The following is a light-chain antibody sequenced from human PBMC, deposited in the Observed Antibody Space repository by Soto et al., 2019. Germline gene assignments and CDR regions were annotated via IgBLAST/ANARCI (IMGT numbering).Light chain of an antibody. CDR1: SSDVGSYNY. Sequence: QSALTQPASVSGSPGQSITISCTGTSSDVGSYNYVSWYQQHPGKAPKLMIYDVSNRPSGVSNRFSGSKSANTASLTISGLQAEDEADYYCSSYTSRTTFKVFGGGTKVTVL. V-gene: IGLV2-14*03. CDR2: DVS. CDR3: SSYTSRTTFKV. J-gene: IGLJ2*01.